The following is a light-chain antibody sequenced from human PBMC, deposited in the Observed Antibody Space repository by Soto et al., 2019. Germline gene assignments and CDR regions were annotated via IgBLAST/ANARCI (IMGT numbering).Light chain of an antibody. CDR3: TSYTSSTTWV. CDR2: EVS. V-gene: IGLV2-14*01. J-gene: IGLJ3*02. CDR1: SSDVGRYNY. Sequence: QSPLTQPASVSGSPGQSITISCTGTSSDVGRYNYVSWYQQHPGKAPKLMIYEVSNRPSGVSNRFSASKSGNTASLTISGLQAEDEADYYCTSYTSSTTWVFGGGTKLTVL.